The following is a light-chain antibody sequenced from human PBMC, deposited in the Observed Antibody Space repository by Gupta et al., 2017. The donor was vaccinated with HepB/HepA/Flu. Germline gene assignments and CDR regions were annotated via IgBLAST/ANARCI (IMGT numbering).Light chain of an antibody. Sequence: QSVLAPPPSVSGAPGQRVTISCTGNSSNIGAGFDVHWYQQFPGTAPKLLIFDNRNRPSGVPDRFSGSKSGTSASLAITGLQTDDEADYYCQSYDRSLSGRVFGGGTKLTVL. CDR1: SSNIGAGFD. CDR2: DNR. CDR3: QSYDRSLSGRV. V-gene: IGLV1-40*01. J-gene: IGLJ3*02.